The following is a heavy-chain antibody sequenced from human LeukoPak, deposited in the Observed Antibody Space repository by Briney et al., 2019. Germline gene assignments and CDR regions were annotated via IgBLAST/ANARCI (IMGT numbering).Heavy chain of an antibody. Sequence: ASVKVSCKASGYTFTSYGISWVRQAPGQGLEWMGWISAYNGNTNYAQKLQGRVTMTTDTSTSTAYMELRSLRSDDTAVYYCARLAKCSTSCYTDFFDYWGQGTLVTVSS. J-gene: IGHJ4*02. V-gene: IGHV1-18*01. CDR1: GYTFTSYG. CDR2: ISAYNGNT. CDR3: ARLAKCSTSCYTDFFDY. D-gene: IGHD2-2*02.